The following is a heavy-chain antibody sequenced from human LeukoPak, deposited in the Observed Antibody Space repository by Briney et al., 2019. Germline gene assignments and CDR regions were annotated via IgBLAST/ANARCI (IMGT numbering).Heavy chain of an antibody. CDR3: ARLQGITPQPMTEGFDI. D-gene: IGHD3-16*01. J-gene: IGHJ3*02. CDR1: GFSFSSSW. V-gene: IGHV3-74*01. CDR2: ISPDGSST. Sequence: GGSLRLSCAASGFSFSSSWMLWVRQTPGKGLVWLSRISPDGSSTSYADSVKGRFTVSRDIARNTLSLQMNSLRAEDSAVYYCARLQGITPQPMTEGFDIWGQGTMVTVSS.